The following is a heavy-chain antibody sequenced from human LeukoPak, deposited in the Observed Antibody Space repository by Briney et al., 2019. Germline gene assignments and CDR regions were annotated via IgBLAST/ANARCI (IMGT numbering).Heavy chain of an antibody. CDR1: GGSFSGYY. J-gene: IGHJ4*02. D-gene: IGHD6-13*01. V-gene: IGHV4-34*01. CDR3: ASLMLIAAGYDY. CDR2: INHSGST. Sequence: SETLSLTCAVYGGSFSGYYWSWLRQPPGKGLEWIGEINHSGSTTYNPSLKSRVTISIDTSKNQFSLSLVSVTAADTAVYYCASLMLIAAGYDYWGQGNLVTVSS.